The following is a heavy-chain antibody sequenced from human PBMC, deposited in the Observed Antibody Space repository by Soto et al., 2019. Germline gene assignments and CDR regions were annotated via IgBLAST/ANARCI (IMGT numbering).Heavy chain of an antibody. V-gene: IGHV1-18*01. J-gene: IGHJ6*02. CDR1: GYTFTSYG. Sequence: ASVKVSCKASGYTFTSYGISWVRQAPGQGLEWMGWISGYNGKTNYAQKVQDRVTMTTDTSTSTVYLELRSLRFDDTAVYYCAKVFLYYYYGMDVWGQGTTVTVSS. CDR2: ISGYNGKT. CDR3: AKVFLYYYYGMDV.